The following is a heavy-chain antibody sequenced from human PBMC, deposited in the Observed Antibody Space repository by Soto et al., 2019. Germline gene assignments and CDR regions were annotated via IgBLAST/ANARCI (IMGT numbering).Heavy chain of an antibody. D-gene: IGHD6-19*01. Sequence: ASVKVSCKASGYTFSHYGIHWVRQAPGQRLEWMGWINAGNGNTKYSHKFQDRVTITRDTSATTAYMELSSLRSEDTSVFFCARSGYSSGWYHWYFDLWGRGTLVTVSS. CDR2: INAGNGNT. CDR3: ARSGYSSGWYHWYFDL. V-gene: IGHV1-3*01. CDR1: GYTFSHYG. J-gene: IGHJ2*01.